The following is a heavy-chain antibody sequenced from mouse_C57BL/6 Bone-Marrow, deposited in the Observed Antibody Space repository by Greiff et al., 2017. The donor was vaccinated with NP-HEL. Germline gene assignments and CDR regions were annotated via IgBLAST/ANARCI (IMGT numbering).Heavy chain of an antibody. J-gene: IGHJ3*01. D-gene: IGHD2-4*01. CDR3: ARSGYDYDRFAY. CDR1: GYAFTNYL. CDR2: INPGSGGT. V-gene: IGHV1-54*01. Sequence: VKLQESGAELVRPGTSVKVSCKASGYAFTNYLIEWVKQRPGQGLEWIGVINPGSGGTNYNEKFKGKATLTADKSSSTAYMQLSSLTSEDSAVYFCARSGYDYDRFAYWGQGTLVTVSA.